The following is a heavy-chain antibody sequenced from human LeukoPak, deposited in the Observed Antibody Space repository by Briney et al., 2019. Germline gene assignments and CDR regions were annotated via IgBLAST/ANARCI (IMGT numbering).Heavy chain of an antibody. D-gene: IGHD6-6*01. CDR2: IYYSGST. V-gene: IGHV4-59*01. CDR3: ARIRSIAARQYYFDY. J-gene: IGHJ4*02. CDR1: GGSISSYY. Sequence: PSETLSLTCTVSGGSISSYYWSWIWQPPGKGLEWIGYIYYSGSTNYNPSLKSRVTISVDMSKNQFSLKLSSVTAADTAVYYCARIRSIAARQYYFDYWGQGTLVTVSS.